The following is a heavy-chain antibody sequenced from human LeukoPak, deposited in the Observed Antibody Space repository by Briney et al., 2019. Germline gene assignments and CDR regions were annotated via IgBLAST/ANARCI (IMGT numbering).Heavy chain of an antibody. CDR2: ISSSSSYI. V-gene: IGHV3-21*01. J-gene: IGHJ4*02. D-gene: IGHD2-15*01. Sequence: GGSLRLSCAASGFTFSSYSMNWVRQAPGKGLEWVSSISSSSSYIYYADSVKGRFTISRDNAKNSLYLQMNSLRAEDTAVYYCARDGVTRGGTYVVDFDYWGQGTLVTVYS. CDR3: ARDGVTRGGTYVVDFDY. CDR1: GFTFSSYS.